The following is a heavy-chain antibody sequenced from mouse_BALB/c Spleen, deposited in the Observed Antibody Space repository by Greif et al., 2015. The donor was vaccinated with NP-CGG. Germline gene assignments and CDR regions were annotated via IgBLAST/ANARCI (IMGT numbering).Heavy chain of an antibody. CDR3: TSYYGSSGGAWFAY. Sequence: EVQLQQSGAELVRSGASVKLSCTASGFDIKDYYMHWVKQRPEQGLEWIGWIDPENGDTEYAPKFQGKATMTADTSSNTAYLQLSSLTAEDTAVYYCTSYYGSSGGAWFAYWGQGTLVTVSA. V-gene: IGHV14-4*02. CDR1: GFDIKDYY. J-gene: IGHJ3*01. CDR2: IDPENGDT. D-gene: IGHD1-1*01.